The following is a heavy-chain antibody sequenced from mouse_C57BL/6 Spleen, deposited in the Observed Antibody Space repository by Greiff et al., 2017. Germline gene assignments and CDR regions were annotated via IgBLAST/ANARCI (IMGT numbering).Heavy chain of an antibody. Sequence: PVQQPGAELVKPGASVKLSCKASGYTFTSYWMHWVKQRPGQGLEWIGMIHPNSGSTNYNEKFKSKATLTVDKSSSTAYMQLSSLTSEDSAVYYCASPSTVVAEIGAYWGQGTLVTVSA. CDR2: IHPNSGST. V-gene: IGHV1-64*01. CDR1: GYTFTSYW. D-gene: IGHD1-1*01. CDR3: ASPSTVVAEIGAY. J-gene: IGHJ3*01.